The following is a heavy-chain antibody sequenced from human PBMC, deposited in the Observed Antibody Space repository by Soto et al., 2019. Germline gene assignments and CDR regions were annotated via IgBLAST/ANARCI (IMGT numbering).Heavy chain of an antibody. CDR1: GFRFSGGD. CDR3: ANKEGHNYGKSYYDAMDV. V-gene: IGHV3-30*18. J-gene: IGHJ6*02. D-gene: IGHD3-16*01. CDR2: IAYDGSAK. Sequence: GGSLRLSCVASGFRFSGGDLSWVRKGPGKGLERQAGIAYDGSAKFYADSVKGRFTVSRNNPKNTLFLQKNSLRTDDTAVSFCANKEGHNYGKSYYDAMDVWGQGTTVTVSS.